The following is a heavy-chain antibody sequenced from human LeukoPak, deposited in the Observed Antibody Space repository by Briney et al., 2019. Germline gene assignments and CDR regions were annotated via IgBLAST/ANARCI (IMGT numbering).Heavy chain of an antibody. V-gene: IGHV3-30*18. CDR3: AKDITIFGVVCPDY. Sequence: GGSLRLPCAASGFTFSSYGMHWVRQAPGKGLEWVALISYDGSNKYYADSVKGRFTISRDNSKNTLDLQMNSLRPEDTAVYYCAKDITIFGVVCPDYWGQGTLVTVSS. CDR2: ISYDGSNK. J-gene: IGHJ4*02. CDR1: GFTFSSYG. D-gene: IGHD3-3*01.